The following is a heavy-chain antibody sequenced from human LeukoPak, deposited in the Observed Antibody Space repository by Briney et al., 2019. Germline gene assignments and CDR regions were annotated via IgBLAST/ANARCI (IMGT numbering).Heavy chain of an antibody. D-gene: IGHD3-22*01. Sequence: GGSLRLSGAASGFTFSSYWMHWVRQAPGKVLVWVSRISDGGSTTTYADSVTGRVTISRDNAKNTLYLQMNGLRAEDTAVYYCARSAYYDGSGNYYDYWGQGTLVTVSS. CDR2: ISDGGSTT. J-gene: IGHJ4*02. V-gene: IGHV3-74*01. CDR1: GFTFSSYW. CDR3: ARSAYYDGSGNYYDY.